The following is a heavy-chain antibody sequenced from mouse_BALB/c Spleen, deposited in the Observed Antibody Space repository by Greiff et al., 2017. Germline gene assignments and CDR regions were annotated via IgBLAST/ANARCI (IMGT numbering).Heavy chain of an antibody. Sequence: VKLMESGPGLVAPSQSLSITCTVSGFSLTSYGVHWVRQPPGKGLEWLGVIWAGGSTNYNSALMSRLSISKDNSKSQVFLKMNSLQTDDTAMYYCARENYYGNYRQAMDYWGQGTSVTVSS. V-gene: IGHV2-9*02. CDR2: IWAGGST. D-gene: IGHD2-1*01. J-gene: IGHJ4*01. CDR3: ARENYYGNYRQAMDY. CDR1: GFSLTSYG.